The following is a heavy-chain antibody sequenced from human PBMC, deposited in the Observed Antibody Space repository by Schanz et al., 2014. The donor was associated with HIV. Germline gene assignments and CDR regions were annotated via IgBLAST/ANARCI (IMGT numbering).Heavy chain of an antibody. CDR1: GFTFDSYG. CDR2: INSNEGTT. D-gene: IGHD3-16*01. J-gene: IGHJ3*02. CDR3: AQMGAFAAFDI. Sequence: VQLVESGGGVVQPGRSLRLSCAASGFTFDSYGMHWVRQAPGKGLVWVSRINSNEGTTDYADSVKGRFTISRDNSRNTFILQVYSRGVDDTAVYYCAQMGAFAAFDIWGHGTVVTVSS. V-gene: IGHV3-74*02.